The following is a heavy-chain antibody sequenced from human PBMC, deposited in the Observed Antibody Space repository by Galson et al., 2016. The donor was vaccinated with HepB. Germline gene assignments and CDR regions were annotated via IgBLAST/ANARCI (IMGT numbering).Heavy chain of an antibody. V-gene: IGHV3-53*01. J-gene: IGHJ4*02. Sequence: SLRLSCAGSGFSVSSDYMSWVRQAPGKGLEWVSVAFTGGRTSYADSVKGRFTISRDISKNTLYLQMNSLRAEDTAVYYCARVEMATIALDDWGQGTLVTVSS. CDR1: GFSVSSDY. CDR3: ARVEMATIALDD. CDR2: AFTGGRT. D-gene: IGHD5-24*01.